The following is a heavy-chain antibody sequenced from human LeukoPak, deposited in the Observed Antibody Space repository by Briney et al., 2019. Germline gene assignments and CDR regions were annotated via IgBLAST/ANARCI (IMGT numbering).Heavy chain of an antibody. CDR2: IWYDGSNK. CDR3: ARDSTGGSSGYPDY. V-gene: IGHV3-33*01. Sequence: GGSLRLSCAASGFTFSSYGMHWVRQAPGKGLEWVAVIWYDGSNKYYADSVKGRFTISRDNSKNTLYLQMNSLRAEDTAVYYCARDSTGGSSGYPDYWGQGTLVTVSS. CDR1: GFTFSSYG. J-gene: IGHJ4*02. D-gene: IGHD3-22*01.